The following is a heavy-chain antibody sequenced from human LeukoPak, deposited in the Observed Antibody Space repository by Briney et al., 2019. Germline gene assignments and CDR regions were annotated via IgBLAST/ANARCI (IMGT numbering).Heavy chain of an antibody. CDR1: GFTFSSYA. V-gene: IGHV3-23*01. D-gene: IGHD1-26*01. CDR3: AKGPYSGSYFGRDY. Sequence: GGSLRLSCAASGFTFSSYAMTWVRQVPGKGLEWVSAISGSGGSTYYVDSVKGRFTISRDNSKNTLYLQMNSLRAEDTAVYYCAKGPYSGSYFGRDYWGQGTLVTVSS. J-gene: IGHJ4*02. CDR2: ISGSGGST.